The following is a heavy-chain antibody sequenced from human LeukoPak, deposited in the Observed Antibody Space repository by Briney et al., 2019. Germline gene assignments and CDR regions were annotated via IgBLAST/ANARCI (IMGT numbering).Heavy chain of an antibody. CDR2: IKEDGSQK. D-gene: IGHD3-16*01. CDR3: ARALNTSPGVDH. J-gene: IGHJ4*02. Sequence: PGGSLRLSCAVSGFTFSNYWMNWVRQAPGKGLEWVANIKEDGSQKYYVESVKGRFTASRDNAKNSVYLQMSSLRDEDTAVYYCARALNTSPGVDHWGQGTLVTVSS. CDR1: GFTFSNYW. V-gene: IGHV3-7*01.